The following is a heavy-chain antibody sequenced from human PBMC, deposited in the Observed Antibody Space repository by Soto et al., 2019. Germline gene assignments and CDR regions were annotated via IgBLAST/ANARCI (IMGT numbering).Heavy chain of an antibody. J-gene: IGHJ6*02. Sequence: ASVEVSCSASGYTFASDGISSVRQDPDPGLQWKSWISAYNGNTNYAQKRQGRVTMTTDTSTSTAYMELRSLRSDDTAVYYCARDSRAAAENKEASRFYYYYYGMDVWGQGTTV. CDR1: GYTFASDG. CDR3: ARDSRAAAENKEASRFYYYYYGMDV. V-gene: IGHV1-18*04. D-gene: IGHD6-13*01. CDR2: ISAYNGNT.